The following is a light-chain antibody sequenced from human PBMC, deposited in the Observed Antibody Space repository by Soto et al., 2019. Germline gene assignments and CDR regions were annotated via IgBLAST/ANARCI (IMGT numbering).Light chain of an antibody. V-gene: IGKV1-9*01. CDR1: QDISTS. J-gene: IGKJ2*03. Sequence: DIQLTQSPSFLSASVGDRVTVSCRASQDISTSLAWFQQKAGKVPQLLVYPASTLQDGVPSRFSGSGSGTYFTLTISILQAEDFATYYCQHFRTYPFSFGQGTKLDIK. CDR3: QHFRTYPFS. CDR2: PAS.